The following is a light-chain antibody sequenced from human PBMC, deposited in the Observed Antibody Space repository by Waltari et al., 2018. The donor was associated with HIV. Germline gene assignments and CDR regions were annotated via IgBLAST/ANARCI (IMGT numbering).Light chain of an antibody. CDR1: QTVNSDS. CDR3: HQYDDSPYT. V-gene: IGKV3-20*01. J-gene: IGKJ2*01. Sequence: EIRLTQSPATLSSSPGERVTLSGRASQTVNSDSLAWYQQKPGQTPRLLISSTSTMASGIPARFSGSGSGTDFTLTIIGLQPEDLAVYYCHQYDDSPYTFGQGTKLEIK. CDR2: STS.